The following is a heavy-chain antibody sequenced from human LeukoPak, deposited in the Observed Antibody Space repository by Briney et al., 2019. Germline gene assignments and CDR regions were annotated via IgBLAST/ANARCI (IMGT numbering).Heavy chain of an antibody. CDR2: INSGGDRA. CDR1: GFTFSSYA. J-gene: IGHJ4*02. Sequence: GGSLRLSCAASGFTFSSYAVTWVRQTPGKGLEWVTAINSGGDRAYYADSVKGRFTISRDNSKNTVYLQMDSLRVEDTALYCCAKDSAGVAATDFWGQGTLVTVS. CDR3: AKDSAGVAATDF. D-gene: IGHD6-19*01. V-gene: IGHV3-23*01.